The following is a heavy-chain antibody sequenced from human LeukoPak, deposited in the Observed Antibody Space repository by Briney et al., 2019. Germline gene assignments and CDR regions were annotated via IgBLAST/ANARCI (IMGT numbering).Heavy chain of an antibody. CDR1: RFTFSSYG. CDR3: ARDAGRQSTTWYSDY. Sequence: PGRSLRLSCAASRFTFSSYGLHWVRQPPGKGLEWVAVIWNDGSKKYYADSVKGRFTISRDNSKNTLYLQMNSLRAEDTAVYYCARDAGRQSTTWYSDYWGQGTLVTVSS. D-gene: IGHD6-13*01. V-gene: IGHV3-33*01. J-gene: IGHJ4*02. CDR2: IWNDGSKK.